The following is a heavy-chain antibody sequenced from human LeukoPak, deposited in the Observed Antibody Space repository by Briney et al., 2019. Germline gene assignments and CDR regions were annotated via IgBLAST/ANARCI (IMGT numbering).Heavy chain of an antibody. CDR2: INHSGSA. D-gene: IGHD3-3*01. J-gene: IGHJ6*02. CDR3: ARVVTIFGVVKDGMDV. Sequence: SETLSLTCAVSGGSFSGYYWTWIRQPPGKGLEWIGEINHSGSANYSPSLSSRVTISLDMSENQFSLKLTSVTAADTAVYYRARVVTIFGVVKDGMDVWGQGTTVTVSS. CDR1: GGSFSGYY. V-gene: IGHV4-34*01.